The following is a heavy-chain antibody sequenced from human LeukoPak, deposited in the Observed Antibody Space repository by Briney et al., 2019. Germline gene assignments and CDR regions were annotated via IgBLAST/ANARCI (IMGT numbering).Heavy chain of an antibody. CDR3: ARVVTWFDP. J-gene: IGHJ5*02. CDR2: IKEDGSML. CDR1: GFTFSSFW. Sequence: GGSLRLSCAASGFTFSSFWMSWVRQAPGQGLEWVAHIKEDGSMLSYVDSVKGRFTISRDNAKNSVYLQMNSPRAEDTAVYYCARVVTWFDPWGQGSLVTVSS. V-gene: IGHV3-7*04.